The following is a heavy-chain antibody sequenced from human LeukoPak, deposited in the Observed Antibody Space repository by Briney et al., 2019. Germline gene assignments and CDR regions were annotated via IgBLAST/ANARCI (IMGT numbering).Heavy chain of an antibody. Sequence: GGSLRLSCAASGFTFSTYSMSWVRQAPGKGLEWVSLINSGGRTYYADSVKGRFTISRDNSKNMLFLQMNSLRADDTAVYFCAKEPPQCGADCFSLLDYWGQGTLVTVSS. J-gene: IGHJ4*02. D-gene: IGHD2-21*02. V-gene: IGHV3-23*01. CDR1: GFTFSTYS. CDR2: INSGGRT. CDR3: AKEPPQCGADCFSLLDY.